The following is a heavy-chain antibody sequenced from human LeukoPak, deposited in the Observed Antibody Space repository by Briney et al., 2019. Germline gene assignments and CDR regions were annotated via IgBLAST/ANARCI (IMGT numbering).Heavy chain of an antibody. V-gene: IGHV3-74*01. D-gene: IGHD6-13*01. CDR3: ARNSSFDY. Sequence: PGGSLRLSCAASGFTFSSYWMHWVRQASGKGLVWVSLINSDGSSTSYADSVKGRFTISRDNAKNTLYLQMNSLRAEDTAVYYCARNSSFDYWGQGTLVTVSS. CDR2: INSDGSST. J-gene: IGHJ4*02. CDR1: GFTFSSYW.